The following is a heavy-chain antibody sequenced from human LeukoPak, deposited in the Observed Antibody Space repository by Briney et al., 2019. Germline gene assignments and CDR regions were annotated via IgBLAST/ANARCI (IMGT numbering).Heavy chain of an antibody. J-gene: IGHJ4*02. D-gene: IGHD2-2*01. V-gene: IGHV1-8*03. CDR3: ARAVVPAAIDFDY. CDR1: GYTFTSYD. Sequence: ASVKVSCKASGYTFTSYDISWVRQATGQGLEWMGWMDPNSGNTGYAQKFQGRVTITRNTSISTAYMELSSLRSEDTAVYYCARAVVPAAIDFDYWGQGTLVTVSS. CDR2: MDPNSGNT.